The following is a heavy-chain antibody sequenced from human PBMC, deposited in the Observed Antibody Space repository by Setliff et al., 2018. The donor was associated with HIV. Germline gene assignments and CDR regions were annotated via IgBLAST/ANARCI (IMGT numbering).Heavy chain of an antibody. CDR3: ARLRREEQWLVRGWFDP. V-gene: IGHV4-39*01. D-gene: IGHD6-19*01. Sequence: PSETLSLTCTVSGGSISSSSYYWGWIRQPPGKGLEWIGSIYYSGSTYYNPSLKSRVTISVDTSKNQFSLKLSSVTAADTAVYYCARLRREEQWLVRGWFDPWGQGTLGTVS. CDR1: GGSISSSSYY. CDR2: IYYSGST. J-gene: IGHJ5*02.